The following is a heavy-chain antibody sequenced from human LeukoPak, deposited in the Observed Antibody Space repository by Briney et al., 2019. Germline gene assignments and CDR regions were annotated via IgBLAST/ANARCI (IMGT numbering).Heavy chain of an antibody. CDR2: ISAYNGNT. CDR3: ARGPDILTGYPTLDY. Sequence: ASVKASCKASGYTFTSYGISWVRRAPGQGLEWMGWISAYNGNTNYAQKLQGRVTMTTDTSTSTAYMELRSLRSDDTAVYYCARGPDILTGYPTLDYWGQGTLVTVSS. CDR1: GYTFTSYG. D-gene: IGHD3-9*01. J-gene: IGHJ4*02. V-gene: IGHV1-18*04.